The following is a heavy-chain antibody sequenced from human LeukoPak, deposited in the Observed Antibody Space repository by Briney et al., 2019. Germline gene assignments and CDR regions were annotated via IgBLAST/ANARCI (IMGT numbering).Heavy chain of an antibody. D-gene: IGHD1-7*01. CDR1: GFTFSDYY. CDR2: ISSSGSTI. Sequence: GGSLRLSCAASGFTFSDYYMGWIRQAPGKGLEWVSYISSSGSTIYYADSVKGRFTISRDNAKNSLYLQMNSLRAEDTAVYYCARAPSELVGAFDIWGQGTMVTVSS. V-gene: IGHV3-11*01. CDR3: ARAPSELVGAFDI. J-gene: IGHJ3*02.